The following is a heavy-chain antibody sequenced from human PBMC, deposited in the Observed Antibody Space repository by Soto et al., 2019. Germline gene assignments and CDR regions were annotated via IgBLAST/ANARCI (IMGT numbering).Heavy chain of an antibody. J-gene: IGHJ5*02. D-gene: IGHD6-13*01. CDR2: ISYDGSNK. Sequence: QVPLVESGGGVVQPGRSLRLSCAASGFTFSSYGMHWVRQAPGKGLEWVAVISYDGSNKYYADSVKGRFTISRDNSKNTLYLQMNSLRAEDTAVYYCAKESHSSIWYSDWFDPWGQGTLVTVSS. CDR1: GFTFSSYG. CDR3: AKESHSSIWYSDWFDP. V-gene: IGHV3-30*18.